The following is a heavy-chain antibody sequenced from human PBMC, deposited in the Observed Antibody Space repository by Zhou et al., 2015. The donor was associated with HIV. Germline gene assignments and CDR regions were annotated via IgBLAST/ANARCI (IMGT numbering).Heavy chain of an antibody. CDR2: IIPIFGTA. J-gene: IGHJ6*02. CDR3: AREGGVVVTAHLFYGMDV. D-gene: IGHD2-21*02. V-gene: IGHV1-69*01. CDR1: GGTFSSYA. Sequence: QVQLVQSGAEVKKPGSSVKVSCKASGGTFSSYAISWVRQAPGQGLEWMGGIIPIFGTANYAQKFQGRVTITADESTSTAYMELSSLRSEDTAVYYCAREGGVVVTAHLFYGMDVWGQGTTGHRLL.